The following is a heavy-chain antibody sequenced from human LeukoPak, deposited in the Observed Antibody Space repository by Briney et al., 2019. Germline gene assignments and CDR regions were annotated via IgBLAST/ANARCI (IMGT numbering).Heavy chain of an antibody. CDR3: ARGGGYSPFDY. D-gene: IGHD6-25*01. CDR2: IYYSGST. Sequence: PSETLSLACTVSGGSISSYYWSWIRQPPGKGLEWIGYIYYSGSTNYNPSLKSRVTISVETSKNQFSLKLSSVTAADTAVYYCARGGGYSPFDYWGQGTLVTVSS. J-gene: IGHJ4*02. V-gene: IGHV4-59*01. CDR1: GGSISSYY.